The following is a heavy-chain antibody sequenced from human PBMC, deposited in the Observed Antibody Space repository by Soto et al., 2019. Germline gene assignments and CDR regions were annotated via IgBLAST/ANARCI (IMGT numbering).Heavy chain of an antibody. Sequence: PSETLSLTCTVSGGSISSTTYYWGWIRQPPGKGLEWIGSIYYSGSTYYNPSLKSRGTISVDMPKNQFSLKLNSVTAADTAVYYCARLVYGDSGPDSWGQGTLVTV. CDR1: GGSISSTTYY. J-gene: IGHJ4*02. V-gene: IGHV4-39*01. CDR3: ARLVYGDSGPDS. D-gene: IGHD4-17*01. CDR2: IYYSGST.